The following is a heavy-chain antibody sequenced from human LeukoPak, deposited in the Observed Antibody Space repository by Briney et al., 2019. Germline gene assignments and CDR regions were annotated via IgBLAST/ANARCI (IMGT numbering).Heavy chain of an antibody. CDR3: ARNAATISYFDY. CDR1: GGSFSGYY. CDR2: IYTGGST. J-gene: IGHJ4*02. D-gene: IGHD5-24*01. V-gene: IGHV3-53*01. Sequence: PSETLSLTCAVYGGSFSGYYWSWIRQPPGKGLEWVSVIYTGGSTYYAESVKGRFTISRDNSKNTLYLQMNSLRAEDTAVYYCARNAATISYFDYWGQGTLVTVSS.